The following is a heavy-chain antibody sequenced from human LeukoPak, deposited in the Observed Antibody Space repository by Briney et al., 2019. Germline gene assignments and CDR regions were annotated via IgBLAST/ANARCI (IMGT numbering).Heavy chain of an antibody. CDR2: IRSKAYGGTT. V-gene: IGHV3-49*04. J-gene: IGHJ4*02. CDR3: TRRVLLWFGELGSYYFDY. Sequence: PGRSLRLSCTASGFTFGDYAMSWVRPAPGKGREWVGFIRSKAYGGTTEYAASVKGRFTISRDDSKSIAYLQMNSLKTEDTAVYYCTRRVLLWFGELGSYYFDYWGQGTLVTVSS. CDR1: GFTFGDYA. D-gene: IGHD3-10*01.